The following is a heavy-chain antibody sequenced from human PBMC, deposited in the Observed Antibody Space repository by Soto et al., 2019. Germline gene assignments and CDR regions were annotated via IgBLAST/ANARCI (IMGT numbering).Heavy chain of an antibody. V-gene: IGHV4-39*01. J-gene: IGHJ4*02. CDR1: GGSISSSSYY. CDR3: ARLDDLAAAGIGY. D-gene: IGHD6-13*01. Sequence: QLQLQESGPGLVKPSETLSLTCTVSGGSISSSSYYWGWIRQPPGKGLEWIGSIYYSGSTYYNPSIKSRVTISVDTSKNQFSLKLSSVTAADTAVYYCARLDDLAAAGIGYWGQGTLVTVSS. CDR2: IYYSGST.